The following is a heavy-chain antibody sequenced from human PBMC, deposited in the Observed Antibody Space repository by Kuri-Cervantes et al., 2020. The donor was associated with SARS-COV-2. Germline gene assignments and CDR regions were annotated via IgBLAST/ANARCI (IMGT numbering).Heavy chain of an antibody. Sequence: GGSLRLSCAASGFTVSSNYMSWVRQAPGKGLEWVSAISGSGGSTYYADSVKGRFTISRDNSKNTLYLQMNSLRAEDTAVYYCARLEATNYFDYWGQGTLVTVSS. J-gene: IGHJ4*02. CDR3: ARLEATNYFDY. D-gene: IGHD1-26*01. V-gene: IGHV3-66*02. CDR1: GFTVSSNY. CDR2: ISGSGGST.